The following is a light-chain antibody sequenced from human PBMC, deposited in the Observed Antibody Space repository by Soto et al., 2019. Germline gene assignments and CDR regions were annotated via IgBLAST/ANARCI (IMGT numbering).Light chain of an antibody. CDR2: GAS. Sequence: EIVMTQSPATLSVSPGERATLSCRANQSVSSNLAWYRQKPGQAPRLLIYGASIRATGIPARFSGSGSGTDFTLTISSLQSEDFAVYYCQQYDNWPPAWTFGQGTKVDIK. CDR3: QQYDNWPPAWT. V-gene: IGKV3D-15*01. CDR1: QSVSSN. J-gene: IGKJ1*01.